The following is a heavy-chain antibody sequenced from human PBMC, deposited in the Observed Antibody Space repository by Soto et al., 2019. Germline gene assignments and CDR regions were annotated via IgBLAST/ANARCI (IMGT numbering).Heavy chain of an antibody. CDR2: INSGGGSR. CDR1: GFTFTSYA. J-gene: IGHJ3*02. D-gene: IGHD6-13*01. V-gene: IGHV3-23*01. Sequence: GGSLRLSCVASGFTFTSYAMSWVRQAPGKGLEWVSTINSGGGSRDYADSVKGRFTISRDYSKKTLNLQMNSLRAEDTAVYYCAKNWGIAASRAAFDIWGQGTLGTV. CDR3: AKNWGIAASRAAFDI.